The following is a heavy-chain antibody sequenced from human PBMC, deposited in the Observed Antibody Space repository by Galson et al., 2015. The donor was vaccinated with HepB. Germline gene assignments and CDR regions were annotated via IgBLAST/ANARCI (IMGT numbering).Heavy chain of an antibody. CDR1: GFTFSNFA. V-gene: IGHV3-30-3*01. CDR2: ISYDGSNK. CDR3: AGGEGFGELYYGMDV. J-gene: IGHJ6*02. D-gene: IGHD3-10*01. Sequence: SLRLSCAASGFTFSNFAMSWVCQAPGKGLEWVAVISYDGSNKYYADSVKGRFTISRDNSKNTLYLQMNSLRAEDTAVYYCAGGEGFGELYYGMDVWGQGTTVTVSS.